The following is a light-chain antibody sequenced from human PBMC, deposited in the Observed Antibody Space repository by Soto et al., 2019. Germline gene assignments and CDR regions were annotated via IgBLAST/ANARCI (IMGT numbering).Light chain of an antibody. J-gene: IGKJ1*01. V-gene: IGKV1-39*01. CDR3: QQSYSTLRT. CDR2: AAS. Sequence: DIQMTQSPPSLSASVGDRVTITCRASQGISTYLNWYQQKPGKAPNLLIYAASTLQSGVPSRFSGSGSGTDFSLTISSLHPEDFATYYCQQSYSTLRTFGHGTKVDI. CDR1: QGISTY.